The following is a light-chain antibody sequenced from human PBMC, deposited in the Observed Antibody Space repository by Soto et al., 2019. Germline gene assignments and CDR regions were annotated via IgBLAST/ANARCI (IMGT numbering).Light chain of an antibody. J-gene: IGKJ1*01. V-gene: IGKV1-5*03. CDR1: QSLSRW. Sequence: DIQMTQSHSTLSAAVGDRVTITCRATQSLSRWLAWYQQKPGKAPKLLIYKESNFETGVPSTFSGSGSGTEVTITISSLQTDDFATYYCKQYKTYCTSGQGTKV. CDR2: KES. CDR3: KQYKTYCT.